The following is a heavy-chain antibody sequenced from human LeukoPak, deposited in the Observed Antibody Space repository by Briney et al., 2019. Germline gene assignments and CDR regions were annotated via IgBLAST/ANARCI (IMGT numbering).Heavy chain of an antibody. V-gene: IGHV3-74*01. CDR2: INSDGSTT. Sequence: PGGSLRLSCAASGFTFSSYLMHWVRQAPGKGLVWVSRINSDGSTTNYAGSVKGRFTISRDNAENTLYLQMNSLRVEDTAVYYCTRRVSATRWFDPWGQGTLVTVSS. CDR1: GFTFSSYL. J-gene: IGHJ5*02. CDR3: TRRVSATRWFDP. D-gene: IGHD2-15*01.